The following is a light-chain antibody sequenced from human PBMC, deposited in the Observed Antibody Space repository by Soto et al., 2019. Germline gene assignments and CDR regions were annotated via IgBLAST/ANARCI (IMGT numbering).Light chain of an antibody. CDR3: AAWDDSLNGLV. Sequence: QSVLTQPPSASGTPGQRVTISCSGSSSNIGSNTVNWDQQLPGTAPKLLIYSSNKRHSGVPDRFSGSKSGTSATLAISGRRSEDEADYYCAAWDDSLNGLVLGGGTKLTVL. CDR1: SSNIGSNT. CDR2: SSN. V-gene: IGLV1-44*01. J-gene: IGLJ2*01.